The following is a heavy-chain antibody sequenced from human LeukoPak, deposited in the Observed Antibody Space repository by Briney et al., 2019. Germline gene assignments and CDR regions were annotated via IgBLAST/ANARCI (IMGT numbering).Heavy chain of an antibody. CDR2: IYTSGST. V-gene: IGHV4-4*07. Sequence: PSETLSLTCTVSGGSISSDYWSWIRQPDGKGLEWIGRIYTSGSTNYNPSLKRRVTMSIDTSKNHFSLRLSSMTAADTATYYCARSPSGSYPDWGQGTLVTVSS. CDR3: ARSPSGSYPD. CDR1: GGSISSDY. J-gene: IGHJ4*02. D-gene: IGHD1-26*01.